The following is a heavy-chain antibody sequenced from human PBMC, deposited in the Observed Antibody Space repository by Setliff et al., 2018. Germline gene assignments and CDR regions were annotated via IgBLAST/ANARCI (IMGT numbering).Heavy chain of an antibody. CDR2: IYTSWST. J-gene: IGHJ6*03. CDR3: ARATSGWFSAHYYYMDV. Sequence: SETLSLTCTVSGDSISSRRNYWGWFRQPAGKELEWIGQIYTSWSTNYNPSFKSRVTISLDTSKNQFSLNLTSVTAADTAVYYCARATSGWFSAHYYYMDVWGKGTTVTVSS. D-gene: IGHD6-19*01. CDR1: GDSISSRRNY. V-gene: IGHV4-61*09.